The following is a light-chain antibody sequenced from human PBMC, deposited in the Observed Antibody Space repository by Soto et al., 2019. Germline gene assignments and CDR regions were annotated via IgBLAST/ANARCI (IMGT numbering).Light chain of an antibody. J-gene: IGKJ2*01. CDR1: QSVSNNY. Sequence: EVVLTQSPGTLSLSPGERASLSCRASQSVSNNYLASYQQKPGQSPKLLIFGSSDRATGIPDRFSGSGSGTDFTLTISRLELDDFAVYYCQQSGSSPPYTFGQGTKLEIK. V-gene: IGKV3-20*01. CDR3: QQSGSSPPYT. CDR2: GSS.